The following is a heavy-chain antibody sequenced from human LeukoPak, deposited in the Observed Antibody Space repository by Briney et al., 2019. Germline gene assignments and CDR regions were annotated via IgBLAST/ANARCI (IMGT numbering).Heavy chain of an antibody. V-gene: IGHV1-69*05. CDR1: GGTFSSYA. J-gene: IGHJ4*02. CDR3: ARPREKVNSGSYQLDY. CDR2: IIPIFGTA. Sequence: SVKVSCKASGGTFSSYAISWVRQAPGQGLEWMGRIIPIFGTANYAQKFQGRVTITTDESTSTAYMELSSLRSEDTAVYYCARPREKVNSGSYQLDYWGQGTLVTVSS. D-gene: IGHD1-26*01.